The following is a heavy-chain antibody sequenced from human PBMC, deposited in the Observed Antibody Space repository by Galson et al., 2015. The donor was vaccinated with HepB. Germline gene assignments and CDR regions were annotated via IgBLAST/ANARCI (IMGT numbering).Heavy chain of an antibody. J-gene: IGHJ4*02. D-gene: IGHD6-13*01. Sequence: SLRLSCAASGFSVSSNYMSWVRQAPGKGLEWVSVIYSGSSTYYADSVKGRFTISRDNAKNSLYLQMNSLRAEDTAVYYCAGDSSSWYYFDYWGQGTLVTVSS. V-gene: IGHV3-53*01. CDR1: GFSVSSNY. CDR2: IYSGSST. CDR3: AGDSSSWYYFDY.